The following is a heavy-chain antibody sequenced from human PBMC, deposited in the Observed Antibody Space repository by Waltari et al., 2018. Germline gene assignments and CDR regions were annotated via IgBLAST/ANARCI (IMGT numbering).Heavy chain of an antibody. CDR1: GGTFSSYT. J-gene: IGHJ3*02. CDR3: ARVVAATAARRHDAFDI. V-gene: IGHV1-69*02. CDR2: IIPILGIA. D-gene: IGHD2-15*01. Sequence: QVQLVQSGAEVKKPGSSVKVSCKASGGTFSSYTISWVRQAPGQGLEWKGRIIPILGIANDGQKYQGRVTMTADKSTSTAYMELSSLRSEDTAVYYCARVVAATAARRHDAFDIWGQGTMVTVSS.